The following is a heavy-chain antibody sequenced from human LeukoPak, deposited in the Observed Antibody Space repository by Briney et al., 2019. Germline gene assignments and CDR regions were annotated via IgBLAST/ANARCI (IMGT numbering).Heavy chain of an antibody. Sequence: SETLSLTCTVSGGSISSGSYYWSWIRQPAGKGLEWIGRIYTSGSTNYNPSLKSRVTISVDTSKNQFSLKLSSVTAADTAVYYCARDLDNWIYDWFDPWGQGTLVTVSS. CDR1: GGSISSGSYY. V-gene: IGHV4-61*02. CDR3: ARDLDNWIYDWFDP. CDR2: IYTSGST. J-gene: IGHJ5*02. D-gene: IGHD1-7*01.